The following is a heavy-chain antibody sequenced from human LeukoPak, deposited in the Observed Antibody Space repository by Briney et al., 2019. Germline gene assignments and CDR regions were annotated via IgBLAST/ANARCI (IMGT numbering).Heavy chain of an antibody. CDR2: IIPIFGTA. V-gene: IGHV1-69*01. CDR3: ARIGITMVRGVRD. Sequence: SVKVSCKASGGTFSSYAISWVRQPPGQGLEWMGGIIPIFGTANYAQKFQDRVTITADESTSTAYMELSSLRSEDTAVYYCARIGITMVRGVRDWGQGTLVTVSS. D-gene: IGHD3-10*01. CDR1: GGTFSSYA. J-gene: IGHJ4*02.